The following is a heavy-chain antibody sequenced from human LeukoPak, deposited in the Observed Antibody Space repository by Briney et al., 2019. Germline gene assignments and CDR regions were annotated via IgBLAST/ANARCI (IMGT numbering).Heavy chain of an antibody. CDR1: GFTFSSWA. V-gene: IGHV3-30-3*01. Sequence: GRSLRLSCAASGFTFSSWAMHWVRQAPGKGLEWVAVISYDGSNKYYADSVKGRFTISRDNSKNTLYLQMNSLRAEDTAVYYCARDIPYDSSGDVGNAFDIWGQGTMVTVSS. J-gene: IGHJ3*02. D-gene: IGHD3-22*01. CDR2: ISYDGSNK. CDR3: ARDIPYDSSGDVGNAFDI.